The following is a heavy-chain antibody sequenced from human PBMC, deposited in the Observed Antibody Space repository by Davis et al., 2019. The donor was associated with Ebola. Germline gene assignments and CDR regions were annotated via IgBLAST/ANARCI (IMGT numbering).Heavy chain of an antibody. J-gene: IGHJ2*01. Sequence: SETLSLTCAVSGGSMSSSYWWSWVRQPPGKGLEWIGYIYSSGSTYYNPSLQSRVTISVDTSKNQFSLKLSSVTAADTAVYYCARSYSRSWYWYFDLWGRGSLVTVSS. CDR1: GGSMSSSYW. V-gene: IGHV4-4*02. CDR3: ARSYSRSWYWYFDL. CDR2: IYSSGST. D-gene: IGHD6-13*01.